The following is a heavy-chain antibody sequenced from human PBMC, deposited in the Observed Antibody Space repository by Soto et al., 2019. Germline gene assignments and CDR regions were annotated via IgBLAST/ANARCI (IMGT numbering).Heavy chain of an antibody. CDR1: VGSIISSSYY. J-gene: IGHJ4*02. D-gene: IGHD5-18*01. CDR2: IYYSGST. V-gene: IGHV4-39*01. Sequence: PSETLSLTCTFSVGSIISSSYYWGWIRQPPGKGLEWIGSIYYSGSTYYNPSLKSRVTISVDTSKNQFSLKLSSVTAADTAVYYCASSRGYSYGSIDYWGQGTLVTVSS. CDR3: ASSRGYSYGSIDY.